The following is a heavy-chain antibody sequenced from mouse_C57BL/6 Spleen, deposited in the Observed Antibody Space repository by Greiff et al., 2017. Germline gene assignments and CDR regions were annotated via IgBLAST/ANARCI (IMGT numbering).Heavy chain of an antibody. CDR1: GYTFTDYN. D-gene: IGHD2-4*01. CDR2: INPNNGGT. J-gene: IGHJ2*01. Sequence: EVKLQESGPELVKPGASVKMSCKASGYTFTDYNMHWVKQSHGKSLEWIGYINPNNGGTSYNQKFKGKATLTVNKSSSTAYMELRSLTSEDSAVYYCAREWGLPFDYWGQGTTLTVSS. CDR3: AREWGLPFDY. V-gene: IGHV1-22*01.